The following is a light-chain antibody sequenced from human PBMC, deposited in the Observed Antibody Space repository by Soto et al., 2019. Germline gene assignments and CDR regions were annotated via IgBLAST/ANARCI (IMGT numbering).Light chain of an antibody. V-gene: IGKV1-12*01. CDR3: QQSKSFPLT. J-gene: IGKJ4*01. Sequence: DIPMTQSPSSVSASVGDIVTITCRASPDINSWLTWYQQKPGKAPKVLIYIASRLQPGVPSRFSGRGSGTDFSLTISNLQPEDFATYFCQQSKSFPLTFGGGTKVEIK. CDR1: PDINSW. CDR2: IAS.